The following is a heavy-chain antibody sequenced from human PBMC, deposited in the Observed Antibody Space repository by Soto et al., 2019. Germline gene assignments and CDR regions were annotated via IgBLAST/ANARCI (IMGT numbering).Heavy chain of an antibody. J-gene: IGHJ3*02. Sequence: QVQLQESGPGLVKPSGTLSLTCAVSGGSISSSYWWSWVRQPPGKGLEWIGEIYHSGSTNYNPSLKRRVTLSVYKSKNQFSLKLSSVTAADTAVYYCARRRITMIVVVFDAFDIWGQGTMVTVSS. CDR2: IYHSGST. D-gene: IGHD3-22*01. CDR1: GGSISSSYW. CDR3: ARRRITMIVVVFDAFDI. V-gene: IGHV4-4*02.